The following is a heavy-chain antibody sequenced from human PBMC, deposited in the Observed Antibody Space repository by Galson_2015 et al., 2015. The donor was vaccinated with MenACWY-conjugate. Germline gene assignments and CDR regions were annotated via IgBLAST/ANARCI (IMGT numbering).Heavy chain of an antibody. Sequence: SETLSLTCAISGDTISTNVWWNWVRQPPGKGLEWIGEIYHAGSTNYNPSLKSRATISVDKSKNQFSLDLSSVTAADTAVYYCARGLRSDCYCFQHWGQGTLVTVSS. J-gene: IGHJ1*01. V-gene: IGHV4-4*02. CDR1: GDTISTNVW. CDR3: ARGLRSDCYCFQH. CDR2: IYHAGST. D-gene: IGHD2-21*02.